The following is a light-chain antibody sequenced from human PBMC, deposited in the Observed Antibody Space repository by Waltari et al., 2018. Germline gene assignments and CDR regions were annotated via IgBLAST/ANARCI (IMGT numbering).Light chain of an antibody. CDR1: QRVSSN. CDR2: GAS. V-gene: IGKV3-15*01. CDR3: QQYNNWPPLT. Sequence: EIVMTQSPATLSVSPGESATLSCRASQRVSSNLAWYQQKPGQAPRLLIYGASPRATGIPARFSGSGSGTEFTLTISSMQSEDFAVYYCQQYNNWPPLTFGGGTKVEIK. J-gene: IGKJ4*01.